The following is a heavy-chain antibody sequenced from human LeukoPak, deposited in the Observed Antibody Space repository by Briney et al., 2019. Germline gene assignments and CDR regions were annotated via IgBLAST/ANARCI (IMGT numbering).Heavy chain of an antibody. J-gene: IGHJ5*02. CDR1: GDSMYSHY. D-gene: IGHD3-16*01. CDR2: IHTSGTT. Sequence: SETLSLTCSVSGDSMYSHYWSFIRQAAGTGLEWIGRIHTSGTTYYNPSLKSRVTLSIDTSMNQFSLRLTSVTAADTAVYYCASGDNSDGGGRNWLDPWGQGTLVTVSP. V-gene: IGHV4-4*07. CDR3: ASGDNSDGGGRNWLDP.